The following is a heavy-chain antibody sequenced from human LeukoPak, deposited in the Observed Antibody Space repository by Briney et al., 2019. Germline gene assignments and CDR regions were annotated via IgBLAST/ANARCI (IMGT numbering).Heavy chain of an antibody. V-gene: IGHV1-69*06. Sequence: SVKVSCKASGGTFSSYAISWVRQAPGQGLEWMGGIIPIFGTANYAQKFQGRVTMTEDTSTDTAYMELSSLRSEDTAVYYCATEVGATRGAFDIWGQGTMVTVSS. J-gene: IGHJ3*02. CDR3: ATEVGATRGAFDI. CDR2: IIPIFGTA. D-gene: IGHD1-26*01. CDR1: GGTFSSYA.